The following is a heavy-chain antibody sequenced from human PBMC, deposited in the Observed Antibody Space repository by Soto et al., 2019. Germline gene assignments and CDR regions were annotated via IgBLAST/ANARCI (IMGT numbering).Heavy chain of an antibody. J-gene: IGHJ6*02. CDR3: ATGSFTSTGGRIGYHYNAMDV. V-gene: IGHV1-69*13. D-gene: IGHD1-1*01. CDR1: GGTFSSHS. CDR2: IIPIFGPA. Sequence: SVKVSCRSSGGTFSSHSINWVRQAPGQGLEWMGGIIPIFGPANFAKKFQGRVTITADESTTTAYMELSTLTSEDTAVYYCATGSFTSTGGRIGYHYNAMDVWGQGTTVTVSS.